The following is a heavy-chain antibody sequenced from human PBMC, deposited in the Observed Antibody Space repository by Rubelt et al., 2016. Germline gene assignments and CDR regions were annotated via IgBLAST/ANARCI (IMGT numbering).Heavy chain of an antibody. D-gene: IGHD3-10*01. Sequence: GGSFSGYYWSWIRQPPGKGLEWIGEINHSGSTNYNPSLKSRVTISVDTSKNQFSLQLNSVTPEDTAVYYCARSKPYYYGSGRLDWFDPWGQGTLVTVPS. CDR3: ARSKPYYYGSGRLDWFDP. V-gene: IGHV4-34*01. CDR2: INHSGST. CDR1: GGSFSGYY. J-gene: IGHJ5*02.